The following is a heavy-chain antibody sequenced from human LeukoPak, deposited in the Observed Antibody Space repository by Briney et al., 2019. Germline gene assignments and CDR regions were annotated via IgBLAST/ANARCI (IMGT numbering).Heavy chain of an antibody. CDR1: GFPLSNNW. J-gene: IGHJ3*02. CDR3: ARERRGGDAFDI. Sequence: GSLRLSCAASGFPLSNNWMSWVRQAPGKGLEWVANIKQDGSDKYYVDSMKGRFTISRDNARSSLWLQMNSLRAEDTAVYYCARERRGGDAFDIWGQGTMVTVSS. D-gene: IGHD3-10*01. V-gene: IGHV3-7*01. CDR2: IKQDGSDK.